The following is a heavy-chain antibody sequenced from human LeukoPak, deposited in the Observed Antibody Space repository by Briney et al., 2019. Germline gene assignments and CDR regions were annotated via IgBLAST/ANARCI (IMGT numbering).Heavy chain of an antibody. D-gene: IGHD2/OR15-2a*01. Sequence: GGSLRLSCAASGFTFTSYWMTWVRQAPGKGLEWVANIKEDGSEKYYVDSVKGRFSISRDNAKNSLYLQTNSLRAEDTAVYYCARGHFYSIYWGQGTLVTVSS. CDR1: GFTFTSYW. V-gene: IGHV3-7*01. CDR2: IKEDGSEK. J-gene: IGHJ4*02. CDR3: ARGHFYSIY.